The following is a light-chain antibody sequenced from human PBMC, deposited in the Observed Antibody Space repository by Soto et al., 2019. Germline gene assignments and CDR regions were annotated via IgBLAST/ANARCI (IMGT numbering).Light chain of an antibody. J-gene: IGLJ2*01. CDR2: DVT. CDR3: CSSAGSYTWV. Sequence: QSALTQPRSVSESPGQSVTISCTGTSSDVGAYDYVSWYQQHPGKAPQLMIYDVTKRPSGVPHRFSGSRSGNTSSLTISGLQAEDDDDYYCCSSAGSYTWVFGGGTKLTVL. CDR1: SSDVGAYDY. V-gene: IGLV2-11*01.